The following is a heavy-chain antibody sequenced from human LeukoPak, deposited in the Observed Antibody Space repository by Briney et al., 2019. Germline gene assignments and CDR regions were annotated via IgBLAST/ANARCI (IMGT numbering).Heavy chain of an antibody. CDR2: IFYSGST. Sequence: SETLSLTCTVSGGSISSYYWSWIRQPPGKGLEWIGYIFYSGSTNYDPSLKSRVTISVDTSKNQFSLKLSSVTAADTAVYYCARVYYSNSYDYWYFDLWGRGTLVTVSS. V-gene: IGHV4-59*01. J-gene: IGHJ2*01. D-gene: IGHD6-13*01. CDR3: ARVYYSNSYDYWYFDL. CDR1: GGSISSYY.